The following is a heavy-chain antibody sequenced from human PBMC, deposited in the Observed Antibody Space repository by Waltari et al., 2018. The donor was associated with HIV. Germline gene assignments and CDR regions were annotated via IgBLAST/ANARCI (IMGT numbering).Heavy chain of an antibody. CDR2: SDPGSGTA. V-gene: IGHV1-3*02. CDR3: ARGGASGGFDL. J-gene: IGHJ4*02. D-gene: IGHD3-10*01. CDR1: GYSFHSHA. Sequence: QVQLVQSGTELKRPGDSVKISCRASGYSFHSHAIHWIRQAPGQGPQYVGWSDPGSGTAKFSKSFQTKVSFSRDTSATTAFMEMRNLKYEDVALFYCARGGASGGFDLWGQGTLVIVSS.